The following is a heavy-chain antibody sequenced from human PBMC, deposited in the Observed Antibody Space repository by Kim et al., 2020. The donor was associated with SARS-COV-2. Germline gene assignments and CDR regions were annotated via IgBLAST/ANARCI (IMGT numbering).Heavy chain of an antibody. J-gene: IGHJ4*02. D-gene: IGHD7-27*01. V-gene: IGHV3-13*01. CDR3: AREGGSGAFYY. CDR2: T. Sequence: TYTPSYVEHRCTISRETAKNSLYLEMNSLRAGDTAVYYCAREGGSGAFYYWGQGTLVTVSS.